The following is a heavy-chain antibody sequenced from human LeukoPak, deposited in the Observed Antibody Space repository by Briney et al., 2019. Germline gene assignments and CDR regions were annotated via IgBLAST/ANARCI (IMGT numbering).Heavy chain of an antibody. Sequence: GGSLRLSCAASGFTFSSYEMNWVRQAPGKGLEWVSYISSSGSTIYYADSVKGRFTISRDNAKNSLYLQMNSLRAEDTAVYYCARAAIDFSSSWGTDFDYWGQGTLVTVSS. V-gene: IGHV3-48*03. CDR1: GFTFSSYE. D-gene: IGHD6-13*01. CDR2: ISSSGSTI. J-gene: IGHJ4*02. CDR3: ARAAIDFSSSWGTDFDY.